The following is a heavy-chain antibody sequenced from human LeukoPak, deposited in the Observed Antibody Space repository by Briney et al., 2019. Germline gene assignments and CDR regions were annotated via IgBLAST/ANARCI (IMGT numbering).Heavy chain of an antibody. D-gene: IGHD3-10*01. CDR1: GFTFSSFE. CDR3: ARFPIQMVRGITSYYYGMDV. CDR2: ITSSGDDI. V-gene: IGHV3-48*03. Sequence: GGSLRLSCAASGFTFSSFEMNWVRQAPGKGLEWISFITSSGDDIFYADSVKGRFTISRDNAKNSLYLQMNSLRAEDTAVYYCARFPIQMVRGITSYYYGMDVWGQGTTVTVSS. J-gene: IGHJ6*02.